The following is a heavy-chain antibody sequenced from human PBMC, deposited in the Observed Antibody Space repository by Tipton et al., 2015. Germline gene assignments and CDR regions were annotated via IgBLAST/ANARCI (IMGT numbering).Heavy chain of an antibody. CDR1: GGSVSSGSYY. CDR3: ARGRSTLYSDSAGADY. CDR2: IYYTGSP. Sequence: TLSLTCTVSGGSVSSGSYYWSWIRQPPGKGLEWIGYIYYTGSPKYNPSLTRRVFISIDTSKNQFSLELSSVTAADTAVYYCARGRSTLYSDSAGADYWGPGTLVTVSS. D-gene: IGHD4-11*01. V-gene: IGHV4-61*01. J-gene: IGHJ4*02.